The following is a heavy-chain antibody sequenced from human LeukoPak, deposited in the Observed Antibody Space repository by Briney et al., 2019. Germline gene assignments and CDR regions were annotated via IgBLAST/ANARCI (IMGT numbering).Heavy chain of an antibody. CDR3: ARDLGDYDSSGYYYWDGWFDP. CDR1: GGTFSSYA. V-gene: IGHV1-69*04. J-gene: IGHJ5*02. D-gene: IGHD3-22*01. Sequence: SAKVSCKASGGTFSSYAISWVRQAPGQGLEWMGRIIPILGIANYAQKFQGRVTITADKSTSTAYMELSSLRSEDTAVYYCARDLGDYDSSGYYYWDGWFDPWGQGTLVTVSS. CDR2: IIPILGIA.